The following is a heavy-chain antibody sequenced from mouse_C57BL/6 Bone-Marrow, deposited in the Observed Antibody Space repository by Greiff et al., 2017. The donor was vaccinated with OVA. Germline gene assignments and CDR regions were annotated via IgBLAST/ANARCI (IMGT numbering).Heavy chain of an antibody. V-gene: IGHV7-1*01. D-gene: IGHD1-1*01. CDR1: GFTFSDFY. CDR2: SRNKANDYTT. J-gene: IGHJ3*01. Sequence: EVMLVESGGGLVQSGRSLRLSCATSGFTFSDFYMEWVRQAPGKGLEWIAASRNKANDYTTEYSASVKGRFIVSRDTSQSILYLQMNALRAEDTAIYYCARDHYGSSYVWFAYWGQGTLVTVSA. CDR3: ARDHYGSSYVWFAY.